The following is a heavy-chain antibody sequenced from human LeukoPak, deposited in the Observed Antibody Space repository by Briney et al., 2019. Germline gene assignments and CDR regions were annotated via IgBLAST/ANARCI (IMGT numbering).Heavy chain of an antibody. V-gene: IGHV4-39*01. CDR1: GGSISSSSYY. CDR2: IYYSGST. D-gene: IGHD5-18*01. CDR3: AKHNVDTAMAFFGY. J-gene: IGHJ4*02. Sequence: PSETLSLTCTVSGGSISSSSYYWGWIRQPPGKGLEWIGSIYYSGSTYYNPSLKSRVTISVDTSKNQFSLKLSSVTAADTAVYYCAKHNVDTAMAFFGYWGQGTLVTVSS.